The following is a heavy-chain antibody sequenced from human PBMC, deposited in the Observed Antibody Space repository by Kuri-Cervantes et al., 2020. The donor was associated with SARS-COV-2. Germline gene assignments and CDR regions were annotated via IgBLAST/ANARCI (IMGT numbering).Heavy chain of an antibody. CDR3: AKTLPSPARSFKWFPRSFFDT. Sequence: GGSLRLSCAASGFTFSSYAMSWVRQAPGKGLEWVSAISGSGGSTYYADSVKGRFTISRDNSKNTLYLQMNGLRVEDTAVYHCAKTLPSPARSFKWFPRSFFDTWGQGTLVTVSS. D-gene: IGHD3-22*01. J-gene: IGHJ4*02. V-gene: IGHV3-23*01. CDR1: GFTFSSYA. CDR2: ISGSGGST.